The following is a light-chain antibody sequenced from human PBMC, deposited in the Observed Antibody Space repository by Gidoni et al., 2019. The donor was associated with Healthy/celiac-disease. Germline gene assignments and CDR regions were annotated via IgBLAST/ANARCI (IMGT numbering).Light chain of an antibody. CDR3: QQYGSSPWT. CDR2: GAS. J-gene: IGKJ1*01. V-gene: IGKV3-20*01. Sequence: EIVLTQSPGTLSLSPGEKATLYCRASQSVSSSYLAWYQPKPGQVSRLLIYGASSRATGIPDRFSGSGSGTDFTLTISRLEPEYFAVYYCQQYGSSPWTFGQGTKVEIK. CDR1: QSVSSSY.